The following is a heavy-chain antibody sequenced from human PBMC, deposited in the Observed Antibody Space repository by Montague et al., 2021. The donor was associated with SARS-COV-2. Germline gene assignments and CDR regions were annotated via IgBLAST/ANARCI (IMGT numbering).Heavy chain of an antibody. CDR2: IYYSGST. D-gene: IGHD3-22*01. J-gene: IGHJ6*02. CDR3: ARDTRITMIVVVQGYGMDV. CDR1: GGSISSSSYY. Sequence: SETLSLTCTVSGGSISSSSYYWGWIRQPPGKGLEWIGSIYYSGSTYYNPSLKSRVAISEDTSKNQFSLKLSSVTAADTAVYYCARDTRITMIVVVQGYGMDVWGQGTTVTVSS. V-gene: IGHV4-39*07.